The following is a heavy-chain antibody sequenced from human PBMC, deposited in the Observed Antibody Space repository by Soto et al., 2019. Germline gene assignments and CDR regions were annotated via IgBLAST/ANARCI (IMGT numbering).Heavy chain of an antibody. Sequence: SETLSLTCTVSGGSISSGDYYWSWIRQPPGKGLEWIGYIYYSGSTYYNPSLKSRVTISVDTSKNQFSLRLSSVTAADTAVYYCARGPNVVVVAADTNEPGDWFDPWGQGTLVTV. J-gene: IGHJ5*02. D-gene: IGHD2-15*01. CDR2: IYYSGST. CDR1: GGSISSGDYY. CDR3: ARGPNVVVVAADTNEPGDWFDP. V-gene: IGHV4-30-4*01.